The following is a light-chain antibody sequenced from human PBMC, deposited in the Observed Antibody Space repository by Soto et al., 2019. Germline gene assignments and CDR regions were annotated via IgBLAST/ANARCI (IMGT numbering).Light chain of an antibody. Sequence: DIQLTQSPSFLSASVGDRVTIACRASQGISNYLAWYQQKPGKAPKLLIYAASTLQSGVPPRFRGSGSGTEFTLTISRLQPEDFATYYCQQLNSYRYTFAQGTKLEIK. J-gene: IGKJ2*01. CDR1: QGISNY. CDR3: QQLNSYRYT. V-gene: IGKV1-9*01. CDR2: AAS.